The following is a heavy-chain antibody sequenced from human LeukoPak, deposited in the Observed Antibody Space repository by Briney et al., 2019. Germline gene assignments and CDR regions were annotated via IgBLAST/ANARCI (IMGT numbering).Heavy chain of an antibody. CDR3: ASGDGYKIAFDY. V-gene: IGHV1-46*01. D-gene: IGHD5-24*01. CDR2: INPSGGST. J-gene: IGHJ4*02. Sequence: ASVKVSCKASGYTFTSYYMHWVRQAPGQGLEWMGIINPSGGSTSYAQKLQGRVTMTTDTSTSTAYMELRSLRSDDTAVYYCASGDGYKIAFDYWGRGTLVTVSS. CDR1: GYTFTSYY.